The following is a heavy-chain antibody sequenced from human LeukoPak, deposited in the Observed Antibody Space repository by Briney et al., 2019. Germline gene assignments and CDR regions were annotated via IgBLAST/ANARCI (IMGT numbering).Heavy chain of an antibody. CDR3: AKDFSVKWELLIGH. CDR1: GFSFSNYG. D-gene: IGHD1-26*01. J-gene: IGHJ4*02. Sequence: GGSLRLSCAASGFSFSNYGMHWVRQAPGKGLEWVAFIRYDGSKKYYADPVKGRFTISRDKSKNTLSLQMNSLRAEDTAVYYCAKDFSVKWELLIGHWGQGTLVTVSS. V-gene: IGHV3-30*02. CDR2: IRYDGSKK.